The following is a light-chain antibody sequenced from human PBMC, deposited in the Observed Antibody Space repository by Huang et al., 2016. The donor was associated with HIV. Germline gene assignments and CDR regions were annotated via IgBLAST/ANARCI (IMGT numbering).Light chain of an antibody. CDR3: QQRSNWPLT. CDR1: QRVSSY. V-gene: IGKV3-11*01. J-gene: IGKJ4*01. CDR2: DAS. Sequence: EIVLTQSTASLSLSPGERATLSCWVSQRVSSYLAWYQQNPGQAPRLLIYDASTRATRVPARFSGSGSDTGFTLTISSREPEDFAVYYCQQRSNWPLTFGGGTEVGLK.